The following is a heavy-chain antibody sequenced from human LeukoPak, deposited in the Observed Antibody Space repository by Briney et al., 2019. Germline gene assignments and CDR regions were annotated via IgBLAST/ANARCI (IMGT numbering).Heavy chain of an antibody. CDR1: GGSLSRGDYY. J-gene: IGHJ4*02. CDR3: ARVSGTVVPAAKDDY. Sequence: SQTLSLTCTVSGGSLSRGDYYWRWIRQPPGTGLEWVGYIYYSGSTYYNPSLKSRVTISVDTSKNQFSLKLSSVTAADTAVYYCARVSGTVVPAAKDDYWGQGTLVTVSS. CDR2: IYYSGST. V-gene: IGHV4-30-4*01. D-gene: IGHD2-2*01.